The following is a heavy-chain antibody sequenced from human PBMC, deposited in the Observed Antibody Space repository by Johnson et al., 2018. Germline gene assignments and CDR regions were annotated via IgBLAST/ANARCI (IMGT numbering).Heavy chain of an antibody. J-gene: IGHJ6*02. D-gene: IGHD6-19*01. CDR1: GGSISSSSYY. CDR3: ARQSSGWYAYYDGMDV. V-gene: IGHV4-39*01. CDR2: IYYSGST. Sequence: QVQLQESGPGLVKPSETLSLTCTVSGGSISSSSYYWGWIRQPPGKGLEWIGSIYYSGSTYYNPSLKSRVTISVDTSKNQFSLKLSSVTASDTAVYYCARQSSGWYAYYDGMDVWGQGTTVTVSS.